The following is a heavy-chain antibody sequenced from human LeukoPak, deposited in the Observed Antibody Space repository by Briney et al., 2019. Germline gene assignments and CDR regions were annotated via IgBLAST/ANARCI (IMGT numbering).Heavy chain of an antibody. V-gene: IGHV3-23*01. Sequence: GGSLRLSCAASGFTFISYAMSWVRQAPGKGLEWASAISGGGGSTNYADSVKGRFTVSRDNSKNTLYLLLNSLRAEETAVYYCAKASRIIGTIDYWGQGTLVTVSS. CDR2: ISGGGGST. J-gene: IGHJ4*02. D-gene: IGHD1/OR15-1a*01. CDR1: GFTFISYA. CDR3: AKASRIIGTIDY.